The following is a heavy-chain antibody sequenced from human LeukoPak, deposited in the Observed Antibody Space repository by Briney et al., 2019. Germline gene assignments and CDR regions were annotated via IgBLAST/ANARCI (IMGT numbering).Heavy chain of an antibody. V-gene: IGHV3-49*04. CDR1: GFTFGDYA. Sequence: PGRSLRLSCTASGFTFGDYAMSWVRQAPGKGLEWVGFIRSKAYGGITEYAASVKGRFTISRDDSKSIAYLQMNSLKTEDTAVYYCTRDLGGLRFSAYAFDIWGQGTMVTVSS. J-gene: IGHJ3*02. D-gene: IGHD5-12*01. CDR2: IRSKAYGGIT. CDR3: TRDLGGLRFSAYAFDI.